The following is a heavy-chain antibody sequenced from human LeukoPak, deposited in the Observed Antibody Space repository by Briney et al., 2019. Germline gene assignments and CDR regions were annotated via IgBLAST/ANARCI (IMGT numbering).Heavy chain of an antibody. CDR1: GYTFTAYY. Sequence: ASVKVSCTASGYTFTAYYMAWVRQAPGQGLEWMGRINPNSGGTNYAQKFQGRVTMTRDTSISTAYMELSRLRSDDTAVYHCATDDSSGYYSGPWGQGTLVTVSS. CDR3: ATDDSSGYYSGP. J-gene: IGHJ5*02. D-gene: IGHD3-22*01. CDR2: INPNSGGT. V-gene: IGHV1-2*06.